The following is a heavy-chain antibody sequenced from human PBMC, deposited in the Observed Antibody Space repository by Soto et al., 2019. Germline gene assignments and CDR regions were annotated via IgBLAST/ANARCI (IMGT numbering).Heavy chain of an antibody. Sequence: TGGSLRLSCAASGFTFSTFVMSWVRQAPGDGLEWISAIGGGGDITYYADSVKGRFTISRDNSKNTLYLQMNSLRAEDTAIYYCAKGWQPSCNRDTCRYFDSWGQGTLVTVSS. V-gene: IGHV3-23*01. CDR3: AKGWQPSCNRDTCRYFDS. CDR1: GFTFSTFV. CDR2: IGGGGDIT. J-gene: IGHJ4*02. D-gene: IGHD3-16*02.